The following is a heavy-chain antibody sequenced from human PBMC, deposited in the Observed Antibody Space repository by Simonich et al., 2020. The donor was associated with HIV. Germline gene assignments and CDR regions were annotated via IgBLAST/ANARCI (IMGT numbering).Heavy chain of an antibody. CDR2: INNSGST. D-gene: IGHD2-2*01. V-gene: IGHV4-34*01. CDR3: ARGFYQRLYYFDY. CDR1: GGSFSGYY. Sequence: QVQLQQWGAGLLKPSETLSLTCAVYGGSFSGYYWSWIRQPPGKGLEWIGEINNSGSTNYNPYRKSRVTISVDTSKNQFSLKLSSVTAADTAVYYCARGFYQRLYYFDYWGQGTLVTVSS. J-gene: IGHJ4*02.